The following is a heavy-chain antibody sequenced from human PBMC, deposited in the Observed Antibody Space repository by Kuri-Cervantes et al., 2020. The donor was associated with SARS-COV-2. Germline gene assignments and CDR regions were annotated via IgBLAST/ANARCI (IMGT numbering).Heavy chain of an antibody. CDR2: ISAYNDNT. J-gene: IGHJ4*02. Sequence: GGSLRLSCKASGYTLKTYGLSWVRQAPGQGLEWMGWISAYNDNTNYAQNLQGRVTMTTDTSTSTAYMELRSLTSDDTAVYYCVRNMYYDFWSAYGGWGQGTLVTVSS. D-gene: IGHD3-3*01. CDR1: GYTLKTYG. V-gene: IGHV1-18*01. CDR3: VRNMYYDFWSAYGG.